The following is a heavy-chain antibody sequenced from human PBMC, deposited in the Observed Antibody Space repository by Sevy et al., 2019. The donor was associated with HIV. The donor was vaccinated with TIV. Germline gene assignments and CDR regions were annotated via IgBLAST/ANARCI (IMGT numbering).Heavy chain of an antibody. V-gene: IGHV3-11*04. CDR1: GFTFSDYY. J-gene: IGHJ5*02. CDR2: ISSSSSTI. Sequence: GGSLRLSCAASGFTFSDYYMSWIRQAPGKGLEWVSYISSSSSTIYYADSVKGRFTISRDNAKNSLYLQMNSLRDEDTAVYYCAREVAAAGENWFDPWGQGTLVTVSS. D-gene: IGHD6-13*01. CDR3: AREVAAAGENWFDP.